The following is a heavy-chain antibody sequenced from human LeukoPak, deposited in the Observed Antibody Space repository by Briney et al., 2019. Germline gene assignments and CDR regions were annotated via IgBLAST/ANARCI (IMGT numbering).Heavy chain of an antibody. CDR1: GDSINSQY. Sequence: SETLSLTCTVSGDSINSQYWSWIRQSPGKGLEWIGRIDSSGKTNYNPSLKSRVTISIDKSKGQFSLKVNSVTAADTAVYYCARGVGSSSSNWFDPWGQGALVTVSS. D-gene: IGHD6-13*01. CDR2: IDSSGKT. CDR3: ARGVGSSSSNWFDP. V-gene: IGHV4-4*07. J-gene: IGHJ5*02.